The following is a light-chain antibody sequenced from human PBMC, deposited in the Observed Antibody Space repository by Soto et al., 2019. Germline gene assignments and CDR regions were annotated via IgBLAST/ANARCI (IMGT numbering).Light chain of an antibody. CDR3: LLYLGGGIWV. V-gene: IGLV8-61*01. CDR2: NTN. CDR1: SGPVFTSSY. Sequence: QTVVTQEPSFSVSPGGTVTLTCGLSSGPVFTSSYRNWYQQTPGQAPRTLIFNTNTRSSGVPDRFSGSILGDKAALTITGAQADDDSYYYCLLYLGGGIWVFGGGTKLTVL. J-gene: IGLJ3*02.